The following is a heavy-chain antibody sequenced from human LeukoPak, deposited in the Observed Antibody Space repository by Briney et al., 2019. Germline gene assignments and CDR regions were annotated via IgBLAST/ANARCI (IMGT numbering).Heavy chain of an antibody. J-gene: IGHJ4*02. CDR1: GFTFSSYS. CDR3: ARDLSSWSTLGLVY. CDR2: ISSSSSYI. Sequence: GGSLRLSCPGSGFTFSSYSMNWVGQAPGKGLEWVSSISSSSSYIYYADSVKGRFTISRDNAKNSLYLQMNSLRAEDTAVYYCARDLSSWSTLGLVYWGQGALVTVSS. D-gene: IGHD6-13*01. V-gene: IGHV3-21*01.